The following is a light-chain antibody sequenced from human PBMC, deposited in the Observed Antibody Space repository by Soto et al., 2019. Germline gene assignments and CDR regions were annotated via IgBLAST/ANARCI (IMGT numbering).Light chain of an antibody. CDR1: HSVSSR. V-gene: IGKV3-15*01. CDR2: GAS. CDR3: QHYTNWPLT. J-gene: IGKJ4*01. Sequence: EIVMTQSPATLSVSPRERATLSCRASHSVSSRLAWYQQKPGQAPRLLIYGASTRATGLPARFSGSGSGTEFTLTISSLQSEDFAVYYCQHYTNWPLTFGGGTKVEIK.